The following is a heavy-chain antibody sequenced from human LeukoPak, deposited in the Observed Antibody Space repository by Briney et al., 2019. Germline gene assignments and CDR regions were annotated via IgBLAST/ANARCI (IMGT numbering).Heavy chain of an antibody. CDR2: INPNSGGT. J-gene: IGHJ4*02. D-gene: IGHD1-14*01. V-gene: IGHV1-2*02. Sequence: ASVKVSCKASGYTFTGYYMHWVRQAPGQGLEWMGWINPNSGGTNYAQKFQGRVTMTRDTSISTAYMELSRLRSDDTAVYYCARDHSEPGVFFDSWGQGTVVTVSS. CDR1: GYTFTGYY. CDR3: ARDHSEPGVFFDS.